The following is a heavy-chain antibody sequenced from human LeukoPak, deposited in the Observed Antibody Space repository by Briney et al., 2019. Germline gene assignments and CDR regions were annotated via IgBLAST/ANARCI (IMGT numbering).Heavy chain of an antibody. CDR2: ISWDGGST. CDR1: GFTFDDYA. Sequence: GGSLRLSCAASGFTFDDYAMHWVRQAPGKGLEWVTLISWDGGSTYYADSVKGRFTISRDNSKNSLYLQMNSLRAEDTALYYCAKEGDYSNSTYYYYYMDVWGKGTTVTVSS. V-gene: IGHV3-43D*03. D-gene: IGHD4-11*01. J-gene: IGHJ6*03. CDR3: AKEGDYSNSTYYYYYMDV.